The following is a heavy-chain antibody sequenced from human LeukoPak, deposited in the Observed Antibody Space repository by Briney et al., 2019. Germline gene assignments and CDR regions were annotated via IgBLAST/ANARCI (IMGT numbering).Heavy chain of an antibody. J-gene: IGHJ3*02. Sequence: GGSLRLSCAASGFTFSHYWMHWVRHAPGKRLVWVSRIYNDGSSTSYADSVKGRFTISRDNAKSTLYLQMNSLRAEDTAVYYCARVRGGSGRSYAADAFDIWGQGTMVTVSS. CDR3: ARVRGGSGRSYAADAFDI. V-gene: IGHV3-74*01. D-gene: IGHD1-26*01. CDR2: IYNDGSST. CDR1: GFTFSHYW.